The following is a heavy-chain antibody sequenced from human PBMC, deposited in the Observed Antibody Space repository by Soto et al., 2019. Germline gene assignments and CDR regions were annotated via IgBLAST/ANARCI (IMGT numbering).Heavy chain of an antibody. CDR3: MTPGSADHSDY. D-gene: IGHD4-17*01. CDR2: ISHDGSSM. CDR1: GIFFSSYG. J-gene: IGHJ4*02. V-gene: IGHV3-30*03. Sequence: QVQLVESGGGVVQAGSSLRLSCAVSGIFFSSYGMHWVRQAPGKGLEWVALISHDGSSMFYGDSVRGRFTISRDNSRDMVFLQMSGLRPEDTALYYCMTPGSADHSDYWGQGTLVTVSS.